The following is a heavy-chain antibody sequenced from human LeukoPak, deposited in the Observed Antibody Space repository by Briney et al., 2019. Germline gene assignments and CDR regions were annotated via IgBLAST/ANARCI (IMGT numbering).Heavy chain of an antibody. CDR3: ARGGRIAVAGSDY. V-gene: IGHV3-11*06. D-gene: IGHD6-19*01. Sequence: GGSLRLSCAASGFTFTDYYMNWFRQAPGKGLEWVSYISRSPSSTNYAQSVKGRFTISRDNAKNSLYLQMDSLRAEDTAVYYCARGGRIAVAGSDYWGQGTLVTVSS. CDR1: GFTFTDYY. J-gene: IGHJ4*02. CDR2: ISRSPSST.